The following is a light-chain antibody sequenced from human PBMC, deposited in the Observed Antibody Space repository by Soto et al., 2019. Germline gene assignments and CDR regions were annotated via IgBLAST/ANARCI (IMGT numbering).Light chain of an antibody. Sequence: EIVLTQSPGTLSLSPGERATLSCRASQSVTSSYLAWYQQRPGQAPRLLIYGASTRATGVPDRFSGSESGTDFTLTVSRLEPEDFAVYFCHQSGVSPYTFGLGTKLEIK. CDR1: QSVTSSY. CDR3: HQSGVSPYT. V-gene: IGKV3-20*01. J-gene: IGKJ2*01. CDR2: GAS.